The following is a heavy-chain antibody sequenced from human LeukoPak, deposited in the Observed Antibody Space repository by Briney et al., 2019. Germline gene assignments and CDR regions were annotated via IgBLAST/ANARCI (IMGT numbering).Heavy chain of an antibody. J-gene: IGHJ6*03. CDR2: ISSSSSYI. V-gene: IGHV3-21*01. Sequence: GGSPRLSCAASGFTFSSYSMNWVRQAPGKGLEWVSSISSSSSYIYYADSVKGRFTISRDNAKNSLYLQMNSLRAEDTAVYYCARDWGDGYNYYYYYYMDVWGKGTTVTVSS. D-gene: IGHD5-24*01. CDR1: GFTFSSYS. CDR3: ARDWGDGYNYYYYYYMDV.